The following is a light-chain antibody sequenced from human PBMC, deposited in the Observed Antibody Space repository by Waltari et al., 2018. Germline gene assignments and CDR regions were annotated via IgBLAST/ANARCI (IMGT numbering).Light chain of an antibody. CDR3: SSYSTSSSLIL. V-gene: IGLV2-14*03. Sequence: QSALSQPASVSGSPGQSITISCNGASSDVGGHDYVSWYQQHPGKAPKLIIRDVNNRPSGVSNRFSGSKSGNTASLTISGLQAEDEADYYCSSYSTSSSLILFGEGTKVTVL. CDR1: SSDVGGHDY. CDR2: DVN. J-gene: IGLJ2*01.